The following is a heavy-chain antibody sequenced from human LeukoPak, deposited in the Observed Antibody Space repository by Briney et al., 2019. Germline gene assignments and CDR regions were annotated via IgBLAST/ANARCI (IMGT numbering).Heavy chain of an antibody. D-gene: IGHD3-9*01. V-gene: IGHV4-39*01. CDR2: IYYSGST. Sequence: SETLSLTCTVSGGSVSSSIYYWGWIRQPPGKGLEWIGSIYYSGSTSYNPSLKSRVTISVDTSNNQFSLKLTSVTAADTAVYYCASRNDILTGYVFDFWGQGTLVTVSS. CDR3: ASRNDILTGYVFDF. CDR1: GGSVSSSIYY. J-gene: IGHJ4*02.